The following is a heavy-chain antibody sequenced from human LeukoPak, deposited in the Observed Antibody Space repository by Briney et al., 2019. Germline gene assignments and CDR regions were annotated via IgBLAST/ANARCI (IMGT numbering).Heavy chain of an antibody. CDR2: IRYDGSNK. J-gene: IGHJ3*02. CDR3: AKDRTNWNYVGDAFDI. Sequence: GGSLRLSCAASGFTFSSYGMHWVRQAPGKGLEWVAFIRYDGSNKYYADSVKGRFTISRDNSKNTLYLQMNSLRAEDTAVYYCAKDRTNWNYVGDAFDIWGQGTMVTVSS. CDR1: GFTFSSYG. V-gene: IGHV3-30*02. D-gene: IGHD1-7*01.